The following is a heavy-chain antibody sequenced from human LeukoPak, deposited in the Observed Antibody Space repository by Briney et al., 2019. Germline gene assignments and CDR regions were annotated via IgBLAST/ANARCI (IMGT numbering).Heavy chain of an antibody. CDR2: ISDSSTHT. CDR1: GFTLSSYE. V-gene: IGHV3-48*03. D-gene: IGHD5-24*01. J-gene: IGHJ4*02. CDR3: ARGALSRDGYNL. Sequence: GGSLRLSCAASGFTLSSYEMNWVRQAPGKGLEWVSYISDSSTHTDYADSVKGRFTISRDNAKNSLYLQLNSLRAEDTAVYYCARGALSRDGYNLWGQGTLVTVSS.